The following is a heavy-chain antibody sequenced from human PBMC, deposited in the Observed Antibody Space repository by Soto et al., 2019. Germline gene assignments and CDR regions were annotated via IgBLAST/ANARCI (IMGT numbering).Heavy chain of an antibody. CDR3: TSHCGELAFPRAFDI. J-gene: IGHJ3*02. CDR2: IRSKTNSYAT. CDR1: GFTVSGSA. Sequence: EVQLVESGGGLVQPGGSLKLSCAASGFTVSGSAVHWVRQASGKGLEWVGRIRSKTNSYATAYAASVKGRFTISRDDSKNRANLQMNSLKTGDTAVYYGTSHCGELAFPRAFDIWGQGTMVAVSS. D-gene: IGHD3-16*02. V-gene: IGHV3-73*01.